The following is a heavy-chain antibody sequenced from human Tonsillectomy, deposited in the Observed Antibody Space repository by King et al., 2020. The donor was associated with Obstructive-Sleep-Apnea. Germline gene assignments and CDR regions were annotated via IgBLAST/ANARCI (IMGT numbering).Heavy chain of an antibody. D-gene: IGHD5-18*01. J-gene: IGHJ4*02. Sequence: VQLVESGGGLVKPGGSLRLSCAASGFTFSSYSMNWVRQAPGKGLEWVSSISSSSSYIYYADSVKGRFTISRDNAKNSLYLQMNSLRAEDTAVYYCAREARRGYSYGTDFDYWGQGTLVTVSS. V-gene: IGHV3-21*01. CDR2: ISSSSSYI. CDR3: AREARRGYSYGTDFDY. CDR1: GFTFSSYS.